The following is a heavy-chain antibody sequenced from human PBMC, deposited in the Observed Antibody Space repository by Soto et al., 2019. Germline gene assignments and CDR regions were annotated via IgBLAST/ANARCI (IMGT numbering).Heavy chain of an antibody. CDR2: ISGDGTTA. J-gene: IGHJ6*03. Sequence: ELQLVESGGGLVQPGGSLRLSCAASGFTFSNFWIHWVRQAPGKGLVWVSGISGDGTTATYADSVKGRFTTSRDNAKNTLDLQMNSLRAEDTAVYYCAMSLARTYYYYFLDVWGKGTTVTVSS. CDR3: AMSLARTYYYYFLDV. CDR1: GFTFSNFW. V-gene: IGHV3-74*03.